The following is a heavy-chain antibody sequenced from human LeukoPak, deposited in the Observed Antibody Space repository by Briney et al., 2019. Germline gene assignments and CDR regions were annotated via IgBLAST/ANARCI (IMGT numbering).Heavy chain of an antibody. CDR2: ISAYNGNT. D-gene: IGHD2-8*01. CDR3: ARDLGLLMVYASFDS. J-gene: IGHJ5*01. V-gene: IGHV1-18*01. CDR1: GYTFTSYG. Sequence: VASVKVSCKASGYTFTSYGISRVRQAPGQGLEWMGWISAYNGNTNYAQKLQGRVTMTTDTSTSTAYMELRSLRSDDTAVYYCARDLGLLMVYASFDSWGQGTLVTVSS.